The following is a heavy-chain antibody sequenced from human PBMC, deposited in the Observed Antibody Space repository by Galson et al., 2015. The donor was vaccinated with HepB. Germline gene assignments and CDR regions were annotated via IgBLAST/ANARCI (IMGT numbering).Heavy chain of an antibody. V-gene: IGHV3-64D*06. J-gene: IGHJ4*02. CDR1: GFTFSSYA. CDR3: VKGRIFGVVSGRFDY. Sequence: SLRLSCAASGFTFSSYAMHWVRQAPGKGLEYVSAISSNGGSTYYADSVKGRFTISRDNSKNTLYLQMSSLRAEDTAVYYCVKGRIFGVVSGRFDYWGQGTLVTVSS. D-gene: IGHD3-3*01. CDR2: ISSNGGST.